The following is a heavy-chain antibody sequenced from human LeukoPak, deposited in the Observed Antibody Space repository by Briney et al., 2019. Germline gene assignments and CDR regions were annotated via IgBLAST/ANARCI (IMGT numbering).Heavy chain of an antibody. CDR1: GFTFSSYA. CDR3: AKGREVHSNSWYGTYYFDY. D-gene: IGHD6-13*01. CDR2: ISGSGGNT. Sequence: GGSLRLSCAASGFTFSSYAMSWVRQAPGKGLEWVSAISGSGGNTYYADSVKGRFTISRDNSKNTLYLQMNSLRAGDTAVDYSAKGREVHSNSWYGTYYFDYWGQGTLVTVSS. J-gene: IGHJ4*02. V-gene: IGHV3-23*01.